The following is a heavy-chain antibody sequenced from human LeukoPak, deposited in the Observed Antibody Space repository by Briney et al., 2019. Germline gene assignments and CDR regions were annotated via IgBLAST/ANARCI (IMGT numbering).Heavy chain of an antibody. Sequence: SQTLSLTCTVSGGSISSGGYYWSWIRQPPGKGLEWIGYIYHSGSTYYNPSLKSRVTISVDRFKNQFSLKLSSVTAADTAVYYCARGGITFGGVIADAFDIWGQGTMVTVSS. CDR3: ARGGITFGGVIADAFDI. CDR2: IYHSGST. J-gene: IGHJ3*02. CDR1: GGSISSGGYY. V-gene: IGHV4-30-2*01. D-gene: IGHD3-16*02.